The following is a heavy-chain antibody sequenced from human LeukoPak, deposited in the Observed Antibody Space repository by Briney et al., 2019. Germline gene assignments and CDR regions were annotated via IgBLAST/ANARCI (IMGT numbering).Heavy chain of an antibody. Sequence: SVKVSCKASGGTFSSYAISWVRQALGQGLEWMGGIIPLFGTANYAQKFQGRVTITTDESTSTAYMELSSLRSEDTAVYHCGRGYSVYAVDTAMVSWGQGTLVTVSS. CDR1: GGTFSSYA. D-gene: IGHD5-18*01. CDR2: IIPLFGTA. CDR3: GRGYSVYAVDTAMVS. V-gene: IGHV1-69*05. J-gene: IGHJ4*02.